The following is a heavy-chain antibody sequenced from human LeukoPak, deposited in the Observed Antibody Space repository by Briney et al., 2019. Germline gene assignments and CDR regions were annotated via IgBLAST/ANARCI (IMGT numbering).Heavy chain of an antibody. Sequence: GGSLRLSCVASEFTFSSFWMSWVRQAPGKGLEWVPNIKQDGTEKYYVDSVKGRFTVSRDNAKNSLYLQMNNLRAEDTAVYYCARAIDYGYPGGYWGQGTLVTVSS. D-gene: IGHD4-17*01. V-gene: IGHV3-7*01. CDR1: EFTFSSFW. CDR2: IKQDGTEK. CDR3: ARAIDYGYPGGY. J-gene: IGHJ4*02.